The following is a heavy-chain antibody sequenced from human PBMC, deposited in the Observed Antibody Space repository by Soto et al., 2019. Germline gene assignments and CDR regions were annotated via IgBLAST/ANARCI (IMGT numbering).Heavy chain of an antibody. D-gene: IGHD1-26*01. Sequence: GGSLRLSCAASGFTFSSYAMHWVRQAPGKGLEWVAVISYDGSNKYYADSVKGRFTISRDNSKNTLYLQMNSLRAEDTAVYYCETSAIVGPPGPFDYWGRGTLAAVSS. CDR1: GFTFSSYA. J-gene: IGHJ4*02. CDR2: ISYDGSNK. V-gene: IGHV3-30-3*01. CDR3: ETSAIVGPPGPFDY.